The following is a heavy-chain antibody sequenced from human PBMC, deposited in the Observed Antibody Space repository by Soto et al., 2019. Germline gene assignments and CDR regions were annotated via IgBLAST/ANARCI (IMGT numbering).Heavy chain of an antibody. CDR3: AADRRDGSGSYYFPYYYYYGMDV. J-gene: IGHJ6*02. V-gene: IGHV1-58*01. D-gene: IGHD3-10*01. CDR2: VVVGSGNT. Sequence: SVKVSCKASGFTFTSSAVQWVRQARGRRLEWIGWVVVGSGNTNYAQKFQERVTITRDMSTSTAYMELSSLRSEDTAVYYCAADRRDGSGSYYFPYYYYYGMDVWGQGTTVTVSS. CDR1: GFTFTSSA.